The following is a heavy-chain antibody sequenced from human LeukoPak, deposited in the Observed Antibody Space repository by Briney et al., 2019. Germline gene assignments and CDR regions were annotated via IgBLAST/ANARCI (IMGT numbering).Heavy chain of an antibody. D-gene: IGHD3-10*01. V-gene: IGHV3-9*01. J-gene: IGHJ4*02. CDR1: GFTFDDYA. CDR2: ISWNSGSI. CDR3: APSPHGGEDY. Sequence: PGRSLRLSCAASGFTFDDYAMHWVRQAPGKGLEWVSGISWNSGSIGYADSVKGRFTISRDNAKNSLYLQMNSLRAEDTALYYCAPSPHGGEDYWGQGTLVTVSS.